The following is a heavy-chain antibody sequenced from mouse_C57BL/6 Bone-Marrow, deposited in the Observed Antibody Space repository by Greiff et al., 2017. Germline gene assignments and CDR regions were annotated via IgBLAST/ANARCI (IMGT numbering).Heavy chain of an antibody. CDR3: TTPYYGSSSFAY. J-gene: IGHJ3*01. D-gene: IGHD1-1*01. CDR2: IDPEDGDT. Sequence: EVKLMESGAELVRPGASVKLSCTASGFNFKDYYMHWVKQRPEQGLEWIGRIDPEDGDTEYAPKFKSKATMTADTSSNTAYLQLSSLTSEDTAVYYCTTPYYGSSSFAYWGQGTLVTVSA. V-gene: IGHV14-1*01. CDR1: GFNFKDYY.